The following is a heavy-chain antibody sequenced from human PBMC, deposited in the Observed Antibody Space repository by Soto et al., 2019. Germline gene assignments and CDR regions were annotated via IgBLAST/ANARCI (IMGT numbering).Heavy chain of an antibody. V-gene: IGHV4-31*03. CDR1: GGSISSGDYY. CDR3: ASQVTFAFDY. CDR2: IYNSGNT. D-gene: IGHD2-21*02. Sequence: QVQLQESGPGLVKPSQTLSLTCTVSGGSISSGDYYWTWIRQLPGKGLEWIGYIYNSGNTQYNPSLKSRVTISIDTSTNQYSLILTSVTAADTAVYYCASQVTFAFDYWGQETLVTVSS. J-gene: IGHJ4*02.